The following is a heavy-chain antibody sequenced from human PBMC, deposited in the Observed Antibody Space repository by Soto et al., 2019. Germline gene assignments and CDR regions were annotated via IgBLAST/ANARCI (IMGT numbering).Heavy chain of an antibody. V-gene: IGHV4-30-2*01. J-gene: IGHJ4*02. CDR3: ARGAPGF. CDR2: IYHSAST. Sequence: SETLSLTCAVSGGSISSGGYSWSWIRQPPGKGLELIGYIYHSASTYYNPSLKSRVTISVDTSKNQFSLKLSSVTAADTAMYYCARGAPGFWGQGTLVTVYS. CDR1: GGSISSGGYS.